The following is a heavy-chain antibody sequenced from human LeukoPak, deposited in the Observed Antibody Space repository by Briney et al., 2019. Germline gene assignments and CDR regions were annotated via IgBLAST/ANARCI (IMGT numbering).Heavy chain of an antibody. CDR2: INSDGSNT. J-gene: IGHJ3*02. V-gene: IGHV3-74*01. D-gene: IGHD3-3*01. Sequence: GGSLRLSCKASGFTFSIYWMHWVRQAPGKGLVWVSCINSDGSNTSYADSVQGRFTISRDNAKNTLYLQMNSLRAEDTAVYYCARDEDWSGYYGAFDIWGQGTMVTVSS. CDR1: GFTFSIYW. CDR3: ARDEDWSGYYGAFDI.